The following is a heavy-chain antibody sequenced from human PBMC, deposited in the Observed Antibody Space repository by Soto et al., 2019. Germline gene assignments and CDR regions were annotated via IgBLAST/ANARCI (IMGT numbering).Heavy chain of an antibody. CDR3: TSSLSKKVNSGYYLHAFDL. D-gene: IGHD3-22*01. CDR1: GFTFGDYP. CDR2: IRSKAYGETT. V-gene: IGHV3-49*03. Sequence: LRLSCTSSGFTFGDYPVSWFRQAPGRGLEWVGFIRSKAYGETTEYAASVKGRFTISRDDSKSIAYLQMNSLKTEDTSVYYCTSSLSKKVNSGYYLHAFDLWGKGTMVTVSS. J-gene: IGHJ3*01.